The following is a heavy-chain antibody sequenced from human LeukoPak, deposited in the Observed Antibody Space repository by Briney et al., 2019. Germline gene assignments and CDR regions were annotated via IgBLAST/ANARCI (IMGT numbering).Heavy chain of an antibody. V-gene: IGHV3-33*01. Sequence: PGGSLRLSCAASGFTFSSYGMHWVRQAPGKGLEWVAVIWYDGSNKYYADSVKGRFTISRDNSKNTLYLQMNSLRAEDTAVYYCARDRRSFKYGSGGIVYWGQGTLVTVSS. D-gene: IGHD3-10*01. CDR3: ARDRRSFKYGSGGIVY. CDR2: IWYDGSNK. CDR1: GFTFSSYG. J-gene: IGHJ4*02.